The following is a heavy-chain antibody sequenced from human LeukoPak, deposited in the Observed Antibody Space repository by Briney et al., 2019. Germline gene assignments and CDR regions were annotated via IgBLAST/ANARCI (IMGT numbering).Heavy chain of an antibody. J-gene: IGHJ4*02. D-gene: IGHD6-13*01. CDR2: ISSSGSTI. CDR3: ASTSSWSFTPDY. V-gene: IGHV3-48*03. Sequence: QPGGSLRLSCAASGFNFSNYEMNWVCQAPGKGLEWVSYISSSGSTIYYADSVKGRFTISRDNAKNSLYLQMNSLRAEDTAVYYCASTSSWSFTPDYWGQGTLVTVSS. CDR1: GFNFSNYE.